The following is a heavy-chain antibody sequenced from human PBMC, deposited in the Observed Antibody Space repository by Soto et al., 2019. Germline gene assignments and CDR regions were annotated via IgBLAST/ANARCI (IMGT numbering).Heavy chain of an antibody. Sequence: GGSLRLSCAASGFTFTRYSMNWVRQAPGKGLEWVSSISSTTNYIYYGDYMKGRFTISRDNAKNSLYLEMNSLRAEDTAVYYCARESEDLTSNFDYWGQGTLVTVSS. V-gene: IGHV3-21*06. CDR3: ARESEDLTSNFDY. CDR2: ISSTTNYI. CDR1: GFTFTRYS. J-gene: IGHJ4*02.